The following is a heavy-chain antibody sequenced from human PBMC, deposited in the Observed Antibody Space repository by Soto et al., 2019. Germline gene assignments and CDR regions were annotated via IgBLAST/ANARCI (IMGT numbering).Heavy chain of an antibody. V-gene: IGHV5-51*01. CDR2: IYPGDSDT. Sequence: GESLKISCKGSGYSFTSYWIGWVRQMPGKGLEWMGIIYPGDSDTRYSPSFQGQVTISADKSISTAYLQWSSLKASDTAMYYCARSQLLWEYRAYYYYMDVWGKGTTVTVSS. D-gene: IGHD2-2*01. CDR3: ARSQLLWEYRAYYYYMDV. J-gene: IGHJ6*03. CDR1: GYSFTSYW.